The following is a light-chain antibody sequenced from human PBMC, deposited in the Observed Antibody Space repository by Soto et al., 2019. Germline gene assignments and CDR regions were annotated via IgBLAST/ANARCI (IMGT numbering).Light chain of an antibody. J-gene: IGLJ3*02. V-gene: IGLV3-21*02. CDR1: NIAAKS. CDR2: DDR. CDR3: QVWDGSSDHEEWV. Sequence: SYELTQPPSVSVAPGQTARITCGGNNIAAKSVHWYQQKPGQAPVLVVYDDRDRPSGIPERFSGSNSGNTAALTISRVEAGDEADYYCQVWDGSSDHEEWVFGGGTKVTVL.